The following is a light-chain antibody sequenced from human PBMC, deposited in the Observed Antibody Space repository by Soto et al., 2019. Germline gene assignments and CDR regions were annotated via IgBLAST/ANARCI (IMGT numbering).Light chain of an antibody. V-gene: IGKV1-5*01. Sequence: DIPMTQSPSTLSATVGDRVTITCRASQTISTWLAWYQQKPGKAPKLLIYDASSLQSGVPSRFIGSASGTEFTLTITDLQPDDFATYHCQQYSSYPFTFGLGTKVGIK. CDR3: QQYSSYPFT. CDR2: DAS. J-gene: IGKJ3*01. CDR1: QTISTW.